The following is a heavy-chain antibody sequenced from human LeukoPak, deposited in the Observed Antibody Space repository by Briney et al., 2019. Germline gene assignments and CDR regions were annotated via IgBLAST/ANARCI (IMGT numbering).Heavy chain of an antibody. CDR2: IYWNDDK. J-gene: IGHJ4*02. V-gene: IGHV2-5*01. D-gene: IGHD3-16*01. CDR1: GFSLTASGVG. CDR3: AHINAWGSYSLFDY. Sequence: SGPTLVKPTQTLTLTCTFSGFSLTASGVGVGWIRQPPAKALEWLALIYWNDDKRYSPSLKRRLTITKDTSKDRVVLAMTNMDPVDTDTYYCAHINAWGSYSLFDYWGQGTLVTVSS.